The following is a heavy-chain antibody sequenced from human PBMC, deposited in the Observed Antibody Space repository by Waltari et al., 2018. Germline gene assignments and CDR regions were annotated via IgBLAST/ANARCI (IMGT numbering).Heavy chain of an antibody. J-gene: IGHJ3*02. Sequence: QVQLQESGPGLVKPSETLSLTCTVSGGSISSYYWSWIRQPPGKGLEWIGYIYTSGGTNYNPPLKSRVTKAVDTSKNQFSLKLSSVTAADTAVYYCARGGEGYKSYAFDIWGQGTMVTVSS. CDR3: ARGGEGYKSYAFDI. CDR2: IYTSGGT. CDR1: GGSISSYY. D-gene: IGHD5-12*01. V-gene: IGHV4-4*09.